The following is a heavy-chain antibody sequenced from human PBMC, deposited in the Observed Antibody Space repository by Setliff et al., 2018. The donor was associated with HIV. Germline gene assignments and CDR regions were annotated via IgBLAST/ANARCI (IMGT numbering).Heavy chain of an antibody. D-gene: IGHD5-12*01. J-gene: IGHJ3*02. CDR2: INHSGNT. CDR3: ARLFQWMSYGFDI. Sequence: SETLSLTCTVSGGSFSISSYYWGRIRQTPGMGLEWIGSINHSGNTYYSPSLKNRVTISVDTSKNQFSLRLSSVTAADTAVYYCARLFQWMSYGFDIWGQGTMVTVSS. CDR1: GGSFSISSYY. V-gene: IGHV4-39*01.